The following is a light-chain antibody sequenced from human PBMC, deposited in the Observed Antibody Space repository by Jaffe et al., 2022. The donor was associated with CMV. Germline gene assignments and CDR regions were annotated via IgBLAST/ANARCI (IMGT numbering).Light chain of an antibody. Sequence: EIVLTQSPGTLSVSPGERATLSCRASESVRSNSLAWYQQRPGQAPRLLIYGASNRATGIPDRFSGSGSGADFTLTISRLEPEDFAVYYCHQYGDSVYTFGQGTKLEI. V-gene: IGKV3-20*01. J-gene: IGKJ2*01. CDR3: HQYGDSVYT. CDR1: ESVRSNS. CDR2: GAS.